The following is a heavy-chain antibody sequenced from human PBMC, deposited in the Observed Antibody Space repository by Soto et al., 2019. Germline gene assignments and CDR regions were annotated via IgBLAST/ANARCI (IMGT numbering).Heavy chain of an antibody. CDR3: ARGFPPHLSSYGYYFYCMDV. CDR2: IYHSGST. D-gene: IGHD5-18*01. CDR1: GGSISSGGYS. V-gene: IGHV4-30-2*01. Sequence: PSETLSLTCAVSGGSISSGGYSWSWIRQPPGKGLEWIGYIYHSGSTYYNPSLKSRVTISVDRSKNQLSLKLSSVTAADTAAYYCARGFPPHLSSYGYYFYCMDVWGQGTTVTVSS. J-gene: IGHJ6*02.